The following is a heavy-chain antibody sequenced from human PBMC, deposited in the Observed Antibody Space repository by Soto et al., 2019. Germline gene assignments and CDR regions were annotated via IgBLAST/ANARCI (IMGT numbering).Heavy chain of an antibody. J-gene: IGHJ5*02. CDR3: ARERITMVRGVKTNWFDP. D-gene: IGHD3-10*01. CDR1: GGSIRSGGYY. Sequence: QVQLQESGPGLVKPSQTLSLTCTISGGSIRSGGYYWIWIRQHPGKGLEWIGYIYYSGSTNYNPSLKRRVTISVDTSKNQFSLKLSSVTAADTAVYYCARERITMVRGVKTNWFDPWGQGTLVTVSA. CDR2: IYYSGST. V-gene: IGHV4-31*03.